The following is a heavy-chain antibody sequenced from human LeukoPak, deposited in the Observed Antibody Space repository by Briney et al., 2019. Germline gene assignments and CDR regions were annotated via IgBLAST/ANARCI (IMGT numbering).Heavy chain of an antibody. CDR2: ISYDGSNK. J-gene: IGHJ2*01. D-gene: IGHD4-17*01. CDR3: AKTTNFDL. CDR1: GFTFSSYG. V-gene: IGHV3-30*18. Sequence: GGSLRLSCAASGFTFSSYGMHWVRQAPGKGLEWVAVISYDGSNKYYADSVKGRFTISRDNSKNTLYLQMNSLKAEDTAVYYCAKTTNFDLWGRGTLVTVSS.